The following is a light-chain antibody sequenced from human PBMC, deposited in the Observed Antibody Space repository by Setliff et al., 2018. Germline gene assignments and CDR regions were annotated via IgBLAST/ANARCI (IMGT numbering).Light chain of an antibody. CDR1: SSDVGSYDL. CDR2: DVN. J-gene: IGLJ1*01. Sequence: QSVLTQPASVSGSPGQSITISCSGTSSDVGSYDLVSWYQQHPGTAPKLTISDVNNRPSGVSNRFSGSKSGNTASLTISGLQAEDEAAYYCCAYTGSSTYVFGTGTKVTVL. V-gene: IGLV2-14*01. CDR3: CAYTGSSTYV.